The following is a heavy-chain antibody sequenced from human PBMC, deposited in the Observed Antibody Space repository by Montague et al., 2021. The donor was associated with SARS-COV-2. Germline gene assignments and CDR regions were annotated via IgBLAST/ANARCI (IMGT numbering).Heavy chain of an antibody. D-gene: IGHD4-17*01. CDR3: ARGGADFGDYGWLDP. V-gene: IGHV4-30-2*01. Sequence: TLSLTCSVSGGSISNGSYPWSWIRQPPGKGLEWIGYIFPGGSTYYNASLQSRVTISIGNSKNQLSLRLTSITAADTAVYFCARGGADFGDYGWLDPWGQGILGTGS. J-gene: IGHJ5*02. CDR2: IFPGGST. CDR1: GGSISNGSYP.